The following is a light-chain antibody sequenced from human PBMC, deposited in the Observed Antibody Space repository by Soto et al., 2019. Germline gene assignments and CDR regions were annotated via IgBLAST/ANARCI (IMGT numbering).Light chain of an antibody. J-gene: IGKJ5*01. Sequence: EIVLTQSPTTLSLSPGESATLSCRASQSVSSYLAWYQQKPGQAPRLLIYDASNRATGIPARFSGSGSGTDFTLTISSLQPEYFAVYYCQQRSNWPITFGQGTRLVIK. CDR3: QQRSNWPIT. V-gene: IGKV3-11*01. CDR2: DAS. CDR1: QSVSSY.